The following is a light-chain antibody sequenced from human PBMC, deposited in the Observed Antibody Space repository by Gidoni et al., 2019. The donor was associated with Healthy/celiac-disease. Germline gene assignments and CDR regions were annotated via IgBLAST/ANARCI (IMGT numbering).Light chain of an antibody. J-gene: IGLJ1*01. V-gene: IGLV2-8*01. CDR3: SSYAGSIFYV. CDR2: EVS. Sequence: QSALTQPPSASGSPGQSVTISCTGTSSDVGGYNYVSWYQQHPGKAPKLMFYEVSKRPSGVPDRFSGSKSGNTASLTVSGLQAEDEADYYCSSYAGSIFYVFGTGTKVTVL. CDR1: SSDVGGYNY.